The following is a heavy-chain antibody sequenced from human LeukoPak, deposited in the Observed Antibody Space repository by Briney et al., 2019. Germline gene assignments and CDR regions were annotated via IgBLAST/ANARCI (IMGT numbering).Heavy chain of an antibody. J-gene: IGHJ4*02. CDR1: GFTFSNAW. V-gene: IGHV3-7*01. Sequence: GGSLRFSCAASGFTFSNAWMTWVRQAPGKGLEWVANIKQDGSEKYYVDSVKGRFTISRDNAKNSLYLQMNSLRAEDTAVYYCARDGGRKDDYWGQGTLVTVSS. CDR3: ARDGGRKDDY. CDR2: IKQDGSEK. D-gene: IGHD2-15*01.